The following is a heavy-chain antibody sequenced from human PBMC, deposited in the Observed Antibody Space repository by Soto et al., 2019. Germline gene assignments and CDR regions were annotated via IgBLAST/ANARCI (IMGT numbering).Heavy chain of an antibody. Sequence: PGGSLRLSCAASGFTFSSYAMSWVRQAPGKGLEWVSGISADYSTYYADSVKGRFTISRDNSKNTLYLQMNSLRAEDTAVYYCAKHKGYNYGIDYWGQGTLVTVSS. CDR2: ISADYST. CDR3: AKHKGYNYGIDY. V-gene: IGHV3-23*01. CDR1: GFTFSSYA. D-gene: IGHD5-18*01. J-gene: IGHJ4*02.